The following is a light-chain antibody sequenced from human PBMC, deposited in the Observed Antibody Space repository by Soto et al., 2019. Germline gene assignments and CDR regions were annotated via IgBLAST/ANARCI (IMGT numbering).Light chain of an antibody. CDR2: TNN. Sequence: QSVLTQPPSASGTPGQRVTISCSGSSSNIGRAYVYWYQQLPGTAPKLLIYTNNQRPSGVPDRFSGSKSGTSASLAISGLRSEDDADYYCAAWDDSLSGWVFGGGTKLTV. V-gene: IGLV1-47*02. CDR3: AAWDDSLSGWV. CDR1: SSNIGRAY. J-gene: IGLJ3*02.